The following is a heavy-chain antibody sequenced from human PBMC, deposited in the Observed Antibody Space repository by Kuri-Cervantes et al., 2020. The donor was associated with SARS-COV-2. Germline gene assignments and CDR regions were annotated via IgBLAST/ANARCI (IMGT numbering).Heavy chain of an antibody. J-gene: IGHJ5*02. Sequence: GESLKISCKASGYTFTSYGISWVRQAPGQGLEWMGWINPNSGGTNYAQKFQGRVTMTRDTSISTAYMELSRLRSDDTAVYYCARDLTDGGNWGNWFDPWGQGTLVTVS. CDR2: INPNSGGT. CDR1: GYTFTSYG. CDR3: ARDLTDGGNWGNWFDP. V-gene: IGHV1-2*02. D-gene: IGHD4-23*01.